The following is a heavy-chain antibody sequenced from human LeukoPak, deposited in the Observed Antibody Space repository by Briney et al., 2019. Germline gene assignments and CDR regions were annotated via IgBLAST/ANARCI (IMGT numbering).Heavy chain of an antibody. CDR3: AGRVTGYSSGYVY. J-gene: IGHJ4*02. Sequence: GGSLRLSCAASGFTFSSYAMSWVRQAPGKGLEWVSVISGSAHKIRYADSVKGRFTISRDNSVNIVYLQMNNLRAEDTAVYYCAGRVTGYSSGYVYWGQGTLVTVSS. D-gene: IGHD5-18*01. V-gene: IGHV3-23*01. CDR2: ISGSAHKI. CDR1: GFTFSSYA.